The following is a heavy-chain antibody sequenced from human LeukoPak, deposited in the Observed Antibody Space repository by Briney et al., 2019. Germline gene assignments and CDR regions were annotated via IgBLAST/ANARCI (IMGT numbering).Heavy chain of an antibody. Sequence: NHGESLKISCKGSGYSFRSYWITWVRQMPGKGLEWMGIIYPGDSDTRYSPSSQGQVTISADKSITTAYLQWSSLKASDSAMYYCARHSTRDISIGALSRWEYWGQGTLVTVSS. V-gene: IGHV5-51*01. J-gene: IGHJ1*01. CDR1: GYSFRSYW. CDR3: ARHSTRDISIGALSRWEY. D-gene: IGHD6-13*01. CDR2: IYPGDSDT.